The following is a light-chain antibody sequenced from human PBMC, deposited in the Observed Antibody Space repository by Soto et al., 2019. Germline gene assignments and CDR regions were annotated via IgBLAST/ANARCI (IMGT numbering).Light chain of an antibody. Sequence: DIQMTQSPSTLSASVGDRVTITCRASQSISTWLAWYQQKPGKGPTLLVYKASRLESGVPSRFSGSGYGTEFALTISSLQPADFATYYCQQYNTYSWTFGQGTKVDIK. V-gene: IGKV1-5*03. CDR3: QQYNTYSWT. CDR2: KAS. J-gene: IGKJ1*01. CDR1: QSISTW.